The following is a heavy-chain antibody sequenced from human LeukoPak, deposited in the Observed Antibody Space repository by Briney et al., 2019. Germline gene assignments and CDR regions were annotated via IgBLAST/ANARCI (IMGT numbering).Heavy chain of an antibody. D-gene: IGHD5-12*01. CDR3: AKHQSDYWEFDY. J-gene: IGHJ4*02. V-gene: IGHV3-23*01. CDR2: ISGSGGST. CDR1: GFTFSSYA. Sequence: GGSLRLTCAASGFTFSSYAMSWVRQAPGKGLEWISTISGSGGSTYYADSVKGRFTISRDNSKNTLYLQMNSLRAEDTAIYYCAKHQSDYWEFDYWGQGTLVTVSS.